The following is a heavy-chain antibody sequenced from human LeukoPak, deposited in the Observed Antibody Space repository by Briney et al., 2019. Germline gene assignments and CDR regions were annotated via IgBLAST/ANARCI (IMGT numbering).Heavy chain of an antibody. CDR2: ISSSGSTI. Sequence: GGSLRLSCAASGFSFSSYEMNWVRQAPGKGLEWVSYISSSGSTIYYADSVKGRFTISRDNAKNSLYLQMNSLTAEDTAVYYCARGWSSSFRFDPWGQGTLVTVSS. J-gene: IGHJ5*02. V-gene: IGHV3-48*03. CDR1: GFSFSSYE. CDR3: ARGWSSSFRFDP. D-gene: IGHD6-6*01.